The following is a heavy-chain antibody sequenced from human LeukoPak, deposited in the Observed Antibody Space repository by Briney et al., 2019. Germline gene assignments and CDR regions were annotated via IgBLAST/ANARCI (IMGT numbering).Heavy chain of an antibody. Sequence: SQTLSLTCAISGDGVSSNSAAWNWIRQSPSRGLEWLGSTYYRSKWYNDYAVSVKSRITINPDTSKNQFSLQLNSVTPEDTAVYYCARWGLTYYYYGMDVWGKGTTVTVSS. V-gene: IGHV6-1*01. CDR3: ARWGLTYYYYGMDV. J-gene: IGHJ6*04. CDR2: TYYRSKWYN. D-gene: IGHD3-16*01. CDR1: GDGVSSNSAA.